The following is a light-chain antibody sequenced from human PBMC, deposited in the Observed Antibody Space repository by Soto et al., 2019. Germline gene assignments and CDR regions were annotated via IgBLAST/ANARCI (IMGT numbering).Light chain of an antibody. Sequence: VLTQSPCTLSFSPGDRCTLSCRVSESVSDTYVAWYQQKPGQSPRLLIYGASNRATGIPDRFSGSWSGTDFTLTISRLEPEDFAMYYCQQYGRTFGQGTKVDIK. CDR1: ESVSDTY. J-gene: IGKJ1*01. CDR3: QQYGRT. V-gene: IGKV3-20*01. CDR2: GAS.